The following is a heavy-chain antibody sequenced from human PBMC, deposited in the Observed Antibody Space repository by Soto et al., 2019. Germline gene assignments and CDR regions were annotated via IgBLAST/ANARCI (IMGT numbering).Heavy chain of an antibody. CDR3: AKDGKVAAAAPNF. J-gene: IGHJ4*02. CDR1: GFTFYSYA. D-gene: IGHD6-13*01. V-gene: IGHV3-23*01. CDR2: LSDTGDVT. Sequence: PGGSLRLSCAASGFTFYSYALSWVRQAPGKGLEWVSTLSDTGDVTYYADFVRGRFTISRDTSKNTLFLQMNSLTAEDTAVYYCAKDGKVAAAAPNFWGQGTQVTVSS.